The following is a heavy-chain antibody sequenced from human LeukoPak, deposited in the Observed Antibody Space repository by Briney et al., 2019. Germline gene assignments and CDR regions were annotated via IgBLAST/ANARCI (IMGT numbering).Heavy chain of an antibody. Sequence: ASVKVSCKSSGHTFTSYDINWVGQATGQGLEWMGWMNPNSGNTGYAQKFQGRVAMTRNTSINTAYMELSSLRSEDTAVYYCARAMTTVIGWFDPWGQGTLVTVSS. D-gene: IGHD4-17*01. CDR2: MNPNSGNT. CDR3: ARAMTTVIGWFDP. J-gene: IGHJ5*02. CDR1: GHTFTSYD. V-gene: IGHV1-8*01.